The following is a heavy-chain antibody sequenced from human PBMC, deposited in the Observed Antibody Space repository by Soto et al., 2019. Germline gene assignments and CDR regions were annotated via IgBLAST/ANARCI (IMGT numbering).Heavy chain of an antibody. CDR3: ARAFKGTMVRGIDY. J-gene: IGHJ4*02. Sequence: GGSLSLSCAASGFTFSSYWMSWVRQAPGKGLEWVANIKQDGSEKYYVDSVKGRFTISRDNAKNSLYLQMNSLRAEDTAVYYCARAFKGTMVRGIDYWGQGTLVTVSS. V-gene: IGHV3-7*05. D-gene: IGHD3-10*01. CDR2: IKQDGSEK. CDR1: GFTFSSYW.